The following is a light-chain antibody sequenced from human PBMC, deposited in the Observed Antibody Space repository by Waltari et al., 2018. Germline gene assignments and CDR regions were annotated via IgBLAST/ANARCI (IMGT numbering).Light chain of an antibody. CDR2: DAS. J-gene: IGKJ4*01. Sequence: DIQLTQSPSFLSGSVGDRVTITCRASQDMSSYLAWYQQKPGKAPKLLIYDASTLQSGVPSRFSGFGSGTEFTLTISSLQPEDFATYYCQQFSTYPLTFGGGTK. CDR3: QQFSTYPLT. V-gene: IGKV1-9*01. CDR1: QDMSSY.